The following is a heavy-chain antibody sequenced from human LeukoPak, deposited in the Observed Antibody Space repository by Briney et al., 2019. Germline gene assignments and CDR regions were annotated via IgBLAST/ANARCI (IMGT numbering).Heavy chain of an antibody. CDR1: GFTFRGYW. CDR2: IKQDGGEK. D-gene: IGHD3-10*01. Sequence: GGSLRLSCAASGFTFRGYWMSWLRQAPGKGLEWVANIKQDGGEKYYVDSVKGRFTISRDNAKNSLYLQMNSLRAEDTAVYYCARDRGFGQADVWGKGTTVTLSS. J-gene: IGHJ6*04. CDR3: ARDRGFGQADV. V-gene: IGHV3-7*01.